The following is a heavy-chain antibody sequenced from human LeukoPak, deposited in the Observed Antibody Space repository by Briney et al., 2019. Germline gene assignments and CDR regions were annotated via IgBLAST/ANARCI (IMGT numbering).Heavy chain of an antibody. V-gene: IGHV1-2*02. J-gene: IGHJ4*02. CDR2: INPNSGGT. CDR3: ARGVYYYDSSGRYYFDY. CDR1: GYTFTGYY. D-gene: IGHD3-22*01. Sequence: GASVKVSCKASGYTFTGYYMHWVRQAPGQGLEWMGWINPNSGGTNYAQKLQGRVTMTTDTSTSTAYMELRSLRSDDTAVYYCARGVYYYDSSGRYYFDYWGQGTLVTVSS.